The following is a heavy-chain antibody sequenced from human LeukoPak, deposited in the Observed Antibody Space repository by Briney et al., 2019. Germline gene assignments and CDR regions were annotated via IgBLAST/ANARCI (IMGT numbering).Heavy chain of an antibody. V-gene: IGHV3-7*01. Sequence: GGSLRLSCAASGFTFSSYWMSWVRQAPGKGLEWVANIKQDGSEKYYVDSVKGRFTISRDNAKNTLYLQMNSLRAEDTAVYYCANWALWFGKDAFDIWGQGTMVTVSS. CDR1: GFTFSSYW. D-gene: IGHD3-10*01. CDR2: IKQDGSEK. J-gene: IGHJ3*02. CDR3: ANWALWFGKDAFDI.